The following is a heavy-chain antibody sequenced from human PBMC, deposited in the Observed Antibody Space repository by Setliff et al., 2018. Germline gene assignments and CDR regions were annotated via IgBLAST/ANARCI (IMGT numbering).Heavy chain of an antibody. CDR1: GYTFTSYD. CDR3: ALFGDRDTFDT. V-gene: IGHV1-8*01. CDR2: MNPNSGNT. D-gene: IGHD3-16*01. J-gene: IGHJ3*02. Sequence: ASVKVSCKASGYTFTSYDINWVRQATGQGLEWMGWMNPNSGNTGYAQKFQGRVTMTRNTSISTAYMELSSLRSEDTAFYHCALFGDRDTFDTWGQGTMVTVSS.